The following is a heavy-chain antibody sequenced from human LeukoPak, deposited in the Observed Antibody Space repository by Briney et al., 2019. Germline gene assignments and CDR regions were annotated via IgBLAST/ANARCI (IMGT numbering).Heavy chain of an antibody. CDR2: IYPGDSDT. CDR1: GYSFTTYW. J-gene: IGHJ6*04. Sequence: GESLKISCKGSGYSFTTYWIGWVRQMPGKGLEWMGIIYPGDSDTRYSPSFQGQVTISADKSISTAYLQWSSLKASDTAIYYCARLNFQDIVVVPAAPEGFLMDVWGKGATVTVSS. CDR3: ARLNFQDIVVVPAAPEGFLMDV. V-gene: IGHV5-51*01. D-gene: IGHD2-2*01.